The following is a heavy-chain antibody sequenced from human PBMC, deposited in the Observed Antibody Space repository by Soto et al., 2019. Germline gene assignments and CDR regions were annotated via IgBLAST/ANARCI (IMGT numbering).Heavy chain of an antibody. V-gene: IGHV3-49*04. CDR2: IRSKAYGVTT. D-gene: IGHD7-27*01. CDR1: GFTFGDYA. CDR3: TRLTWWFDP. Sequence: PGGSLRLSCTASGFTFGDYAMSWVRQAPGKGLEWVCFIRSKAYGVTTEYAASVKFRFTISRDDSKSIPYLQMNSLKTEDTDVYCCTRLTWWFDPWGQGTLVTVSS. J-gene: IGHJ5*02.